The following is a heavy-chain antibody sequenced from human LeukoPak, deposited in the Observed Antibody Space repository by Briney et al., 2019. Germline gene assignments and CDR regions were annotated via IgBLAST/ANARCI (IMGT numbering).Heavy chain of an antibody. D-gene: IGHD1-26*01. CDR3: ARDNSVGDYAWWFDP. CDR1: GYAFTRHY. CDR2: INPSGSST. Sequence: ASVKVSCKASGYAFTRHYMHWVRQAPGQGLEWMGLINPSGSSTIYAQKFQGRVTMTRDMSTSTDYMELSRLRSEDTAVHYCARDNSVGDYAWWFDPWGQGTLVTVSS. J-gene: IGHJ5*02. V-gene: IGHV1-46*01.